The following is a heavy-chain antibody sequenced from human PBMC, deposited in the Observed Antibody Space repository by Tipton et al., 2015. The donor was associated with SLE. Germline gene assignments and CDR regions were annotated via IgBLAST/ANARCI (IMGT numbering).Heavy chain of an antibody. D-gene: IGHD2-15*01. J-gene: IGHJ4*02. Sequence: TLSLTCTVSGGSISSGSYYWSWIRQPAGKGLEWIGRIYTSGSTNYNPSLKSRVTISVDTSKNQFSLKLSSVTAADTAVYYCARGCSGTSCYWGDDWGQGSLVIVSS. CDR1: GGSISSGSYY. V-gene: IGHV4-61*02. CDR2: IYTSGST. CDR3: ARGCSGTSCYWGDD.